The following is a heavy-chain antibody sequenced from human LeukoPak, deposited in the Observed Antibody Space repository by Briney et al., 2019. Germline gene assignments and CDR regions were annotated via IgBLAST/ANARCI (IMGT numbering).Heavy chain of an antibody. Sequence: GRSLRLSCAASGFTFSSYSMNWVRQAPGKGLEWVSSISSSSSYIYYADSVKGRFTISRDNAKNSLYLQMNSLRAEDTAVYYCARVGYGGNSYFDYRGQGTLVTVSS. J-gene: IGHJ4*02. CDR2: ISSSSSYI. CDR3: ARVGYGGNSYFDY. D-gene: IGHD4-23*01. V-gene: IGHV3-21*01. CDR1: GFTFSSYS.